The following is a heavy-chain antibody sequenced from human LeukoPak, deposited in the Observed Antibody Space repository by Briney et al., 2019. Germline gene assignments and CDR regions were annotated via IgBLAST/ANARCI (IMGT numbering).Heavy chain of an antibody. CDR3: ASLVGDNLGGNYYYYGMDV. J-gene: IGHJ6*02. V-gene: IGHV1-18*01. Sequence: ASVKVSCKASGYSFSNYGINWVRQAPGQGLEWMGWISGYNGDTIYAQKLQDRVTLTIDTSTTTVYMELRSLKSDDTAVYYCASLVGDNLGGNYYYYGMDVWGQGTTVTVSS. D-gene: IGHD1-14*01. CDR2: ISGYNGDT. CDR1: GYSFSNYG.